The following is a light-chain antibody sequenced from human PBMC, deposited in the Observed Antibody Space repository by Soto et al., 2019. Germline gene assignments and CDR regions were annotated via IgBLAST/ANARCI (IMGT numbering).Light chain of an antibody. CDR1: TSDVGAYSF. V-gene: IGLV2-11*01. CDR2: DVN. J-gene: IGLJ3*02. Sequence: QSVLTQPRSVSGSPGQSITISCTGSTSDVGAYSFASWYQQHPGAAPKLLIHDVNKRPPGVPDRFSASKSGNTASLTISGLQAEDEADYFCCSYAGSSTLVFGGGTKLTVL. CDR3: CSYAGSSTLV.